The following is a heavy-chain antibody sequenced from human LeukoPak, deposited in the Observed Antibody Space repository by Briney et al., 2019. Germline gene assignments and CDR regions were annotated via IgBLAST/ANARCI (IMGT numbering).Heavy chain of an antibody. CDR2: IKPSGGST. J-gene: IGHJ3*02. Sequence: ASVKVSCKASGYTFTSYYMHWVRQAHGQGLEWMGIIKPSGGSTSYAQKFQGRVTMTRDTSTSTVYMELSSLRSEDTAVYYFARPPIVGATTSAFDIWGQGTMVTVSS. CDR3: ARPPIVGATTSAFDI. V-gene: IGHV1-46*03. D-gene: IGHD1-26*01. CDR1: GYTFTSYY.